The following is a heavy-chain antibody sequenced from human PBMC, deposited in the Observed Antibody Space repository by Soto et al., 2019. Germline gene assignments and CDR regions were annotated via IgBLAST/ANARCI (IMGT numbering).Heavy chain of an antibody. CDR2: ISAYNGNT. J-gene: IGHJ6*02. D-gene: IGHD3-10*01. Sequence: QVQLVQSGAEVKKPGASVKVSCKASNYTFTSYGISWVRQAPGQGLERMGWISAYNGNTNYAQKRQVRLTKTTATSTSTAYRELKSLRTDVTAVYYCARSHLASLSSGSGSSDYYYGIDVWGQGTTVTVSS. V-gene: IGHV1-18*01. CDR1: NYTFTSYG. CDR3: ARSHLASLSSGSGSSDYYYGIDV.